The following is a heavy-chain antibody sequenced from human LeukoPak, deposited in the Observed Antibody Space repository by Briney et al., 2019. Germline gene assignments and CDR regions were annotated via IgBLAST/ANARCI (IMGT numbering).Heavy chain of an antibody. Sequence: GGSLRLSCSASGFTFDDYAMHWVRQAPGRGLEWVSGISWSTNSIGYADSVRGRFTISRDNAKNSLYLQMNSLRAEDTALYYCAKDIDGVLHAFDMWGQGTMVTVSS. CDR3: AKDIDGVLHAFDM. CDR2: ISWSTNSI. CDR1: GFTFDDYA. J-gene: IGHJ3*02. D-gene: IGHD1-1*01. V-gene: IGHV3-9*01.